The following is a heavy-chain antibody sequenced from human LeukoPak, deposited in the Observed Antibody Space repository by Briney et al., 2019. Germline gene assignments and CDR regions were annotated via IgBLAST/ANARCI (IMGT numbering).Heavy chain of an antibody. V-gene: IGHV3-30*03. D-gene: IGHD4-23*01. J-gene: IGHJ4*02. Sequence: GGSLRLSCAASGFTFSSYGMHWVRQAPGKGLEWVAVISYDGSNKYYADSVKGRFTISRDSSKNTLYLQMNSLRAEDTAVYYCARGPHYSGNYGGKFDYWGQGTLVTVSS. CDR3: ARGPHYSGNYGGKFDY. CDR2: ISYDGSNK. CDR1: GFTFSSYG.